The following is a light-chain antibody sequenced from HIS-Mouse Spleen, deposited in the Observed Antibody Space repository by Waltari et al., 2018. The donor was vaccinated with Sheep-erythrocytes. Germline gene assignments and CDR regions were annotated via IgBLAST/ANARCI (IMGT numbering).Light chain of an antibody. CDR2: DGS. J-gene: IGLJ1*01. CDR1: SSDVGVYNY. CDR3: CSYAGSYNHV. Sequence: QSALTQPRSVSGSPGQSVPISCTGTSSDVGVYNYVSWYQQHPGQAPKLMIYDGSKRPSGVPDRFSGSKSGNTASLTISGLQAEDEADYYCCSYAGSYNHVFATGTKVTVL. V-gene: IGLV2-11*01.